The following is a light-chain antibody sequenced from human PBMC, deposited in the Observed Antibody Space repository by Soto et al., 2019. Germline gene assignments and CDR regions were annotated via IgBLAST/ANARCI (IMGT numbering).Light chain of an antibody. CDR2: DAS. V-gene: IGKV3-11*01. Sequence: DIVLTQSPATLSLSPGERATLSCRASQSVSRDFAWYQQKPGQAPRLLIYDASNRATGIPARFNGSGSGTDFPLTINRLQPEDFAVYYCQHRHNFGPGTKVDFK. CDR1: QSVSRD. J-gene: IGKJ3*01. CDR3: QHRHN.